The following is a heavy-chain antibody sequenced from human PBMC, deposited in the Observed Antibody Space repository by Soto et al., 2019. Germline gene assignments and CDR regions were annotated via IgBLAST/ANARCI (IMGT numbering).Heavy chain of an antibody. CDR1: GYTFTSYG. D-gene: IGHD3-3*01. V-gene: IGHV1-18*04. CDR2: ISAYNGNT. CDR3: AREYYEFWSGHPAWNY. Sequence: QVQLVQSGAEVKKPGASVKVSCKASGYTFTSYGVSWVRQAPGLGLEWMGWISAYNGNTNYAQKLQGRVTMTTDTSTSTAYMELRSLRSDDNAVYYCAREYYEFWSGHPAWNYWGQGTLVTVSS. J-gene: IGHJ4*02.